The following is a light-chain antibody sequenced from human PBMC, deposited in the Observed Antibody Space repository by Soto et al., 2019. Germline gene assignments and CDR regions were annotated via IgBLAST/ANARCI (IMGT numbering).Light chain of an antibody. CDR3: QQYNTWLWT. CDR2: GAS. V-gene: IGKV3-15*01. CDR1: QSVNAN. J-gene: IGKJ1*01. Sequence: EVVMTQSPATLSVSPGERATLSCRASQSVNANLAWYQQKPGQAPRLLIHGASNRATGIPARFSGSGFWTEFILTISSLQSEDFAVYYCQQYNTWLWTFGQGTKVVI.